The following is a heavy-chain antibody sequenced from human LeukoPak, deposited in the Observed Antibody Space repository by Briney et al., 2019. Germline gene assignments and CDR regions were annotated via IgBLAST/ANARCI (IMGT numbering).Heavy chain of an antibody. CDR1: GDSLTSSSYF. CDR2: IYTSGST. D-gene: IGHD3-3*01. Sequence: PSETLSLTCIVSGDSLTSSSYFWGWIRQSPGKGLEWIGRIYTSGSTNYNPSLKSRVTMSVDTSKNQFSLKLSSVTAADTAVYYCARDDDFRSEDAFDIWGQGTMVTVSS. J-gene: IGHJ3*02. V-gene: IGHV4-39*07. CDR3: ARDDDFRSEDAFDI.